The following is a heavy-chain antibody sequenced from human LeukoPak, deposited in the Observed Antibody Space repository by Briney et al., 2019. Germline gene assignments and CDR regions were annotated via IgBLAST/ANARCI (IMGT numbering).Heavy chain of an antibody. Sequence: GGSLRLSCAASGFTFSSYAMHWVRQAPGKGLEWVAVISYDGSNKYYADSVKGRFTISRDNSKNTLYLQMNSLVAEDTAVYYCARGIRNYCDSSGYYYGLFDYWGQGTLVTVSS. D-gene: IGHD3-22*01. CDR2: ISYDGSNK. CDR3: ARGIRNYCDSSGYYYGLFDY. V-gene: IGHV3-30-3*01. CDR1: GFTFSSYA. J-gene: IGHJ4*02.